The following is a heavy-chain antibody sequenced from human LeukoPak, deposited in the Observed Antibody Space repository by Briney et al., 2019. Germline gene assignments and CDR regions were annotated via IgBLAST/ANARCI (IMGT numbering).Heavy chain of an antibody. Sequence: PSETLSLTCTVSGGSISSYYWSWIRQPPGKGLEWIGYIYCSGSTNYNPSLKSRVTISVDTSKNQFSLKLSSVTAADTAVYYCARDVVGTVDYWGQGTLVTVSS. CDR3: ARDVVGTVDY. V-gene: IGHV4-59*01. D-gene: IGHD2-2*01. J-gene: IGHJ4*02. CDR2: IYCSGST. CDR1: GGSISSYY.